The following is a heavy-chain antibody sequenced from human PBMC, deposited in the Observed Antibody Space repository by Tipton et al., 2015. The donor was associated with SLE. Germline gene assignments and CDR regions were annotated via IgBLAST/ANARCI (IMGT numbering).Heavy chain of an antibody. Sequence: TLSLTCTVSGGSISSYYWNWIRQPAGKGLEWIGRIFTSGSTSYNPSLMSRVTISMDTSKNQFSLSLSSVTAADTAMFYCARHVHGSGSYYDYWGQGTLVTVSS. V-gene: IGHV4-4*07. D-gene: IGHD3-10*01. CDR1: GGSISSYY. CDR3: ARHVHGSGSYYDY. J-gene: IGHJ4*02. CDR2: IFTSGST.